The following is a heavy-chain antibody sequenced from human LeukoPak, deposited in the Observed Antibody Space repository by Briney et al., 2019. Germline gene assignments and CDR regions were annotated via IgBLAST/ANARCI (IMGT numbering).Heavy chain of an antibody. CDR1: GFTFSSYA. D-gene: IGHD3-10*01. CDR3: ARAELWFGELSHFDY. Sequence: GGSLRLSCAASGFTFSSYAMHWVRQAPGKGLEYVSAISSNGGSTYYANSVKGRFTISGDNSKNTLYLQMGSLRAEDMAVYYCARAELWFGELSHFDYWGQGTLVTVSS. V-gene: IGHV3-64*01. CDR2: ISSNGGST. J-gene: IGHJ4*02.